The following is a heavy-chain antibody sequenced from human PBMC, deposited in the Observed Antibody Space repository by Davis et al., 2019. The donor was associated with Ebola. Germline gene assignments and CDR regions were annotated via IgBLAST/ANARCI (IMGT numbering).Heavy chain of an antibody. Sequence: GESLKISCAASGFIFSSYAMSWVRQAPGKGLEWVSSISGSGDNTYYTDAVKGRFTISRDNSKNTLYLQMNSLRAEDTAVYYCAKVIGATGYWGQGTLVTVSS. CDR3: AKVIGATGY. D-gene: IGHD5-12*01. CDR1: GFIFSSYA. J-gene: IGHJ4*02. V-gene: IGHV3-23*01. CDR2: ISGSGDNT.